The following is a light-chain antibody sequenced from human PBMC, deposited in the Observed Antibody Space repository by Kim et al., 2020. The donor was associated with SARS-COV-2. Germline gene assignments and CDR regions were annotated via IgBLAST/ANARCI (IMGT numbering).Light chain of an antibody. Sequence: DIQMTQSPSAMSASVGDRVTITCRASQDISGYLTWFQQKPGRVPKRLIYAASNLQSGVPSRFSGSGSGTEFTLTISSLQPEDFATYYCLQHNSYPWTFDQGTKVDIK. CDR3: LQHNSYPWT. CDR1: QDISGY. CDR2: AAS. J-gene: IGKJ1*01. V-gene: IGKV1-17*03.